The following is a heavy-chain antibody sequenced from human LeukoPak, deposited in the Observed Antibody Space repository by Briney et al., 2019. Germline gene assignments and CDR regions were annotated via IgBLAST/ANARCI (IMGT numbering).Heavy chain of an antibody. J-gene: IGHJ4*02. V-gene: IGHV3-23*01. CDR1: GFTFSSYA. CDR3: ASRGRGGGYFDY. D-gene: IGHD5-24*01. Sequence: GGSLRLSCAASGFTFSSYAMSWVRQAPGKGLEWISAISGSGGSTYYADSVKGRFTISRDNSKNTLYLQMNSLRAEDTAVYYCASRGRGGGYFDYWGQGTLVTVSS. CDR2: ISGSGGST.